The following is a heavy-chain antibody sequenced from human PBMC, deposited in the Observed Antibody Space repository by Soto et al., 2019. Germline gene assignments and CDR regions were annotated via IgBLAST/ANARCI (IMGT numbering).Heavy chain of an antibody. CDR2: IYYSGST. D-gene: IGHD3-10*01. J-gene: IGHJ5*02. CDR3: ARQGLWFGELNWFDP. Sequence: SETQSLTCTVADGYISSSGCYWGWIKKPPGKGLEWIGSIYYSGSTYYNPSLKSRVTISVDTSKNQFPLKLSSVTAADTAVYYCARQGLWFGELNWFDPWGQGTLVTVSS. V-gene: IGHV4-39*01. CDR1: DGYISSSGCY.